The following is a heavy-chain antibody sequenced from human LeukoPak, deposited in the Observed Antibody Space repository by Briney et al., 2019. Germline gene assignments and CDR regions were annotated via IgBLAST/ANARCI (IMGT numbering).Heavy chain of an antibody. D-gene: IGHD2-2*01. J-gene: IGHJ4*01. CDR1: GFTFSSYS. Sequence: GGSLRLSCAASGFTFSSYSMNWVRQAPGKGLEWVSYIISRSSTIHYADSVRGRFTISRDNAKNSLYLQMNTLRDEDTAVYYCARYCSSSSCSGGFDYGGHGTLVTVSS. CDR3: ARYCSSSSCSGGFDY. V-gene: IGHV3-48*02. CDR2: IISRSSTI.